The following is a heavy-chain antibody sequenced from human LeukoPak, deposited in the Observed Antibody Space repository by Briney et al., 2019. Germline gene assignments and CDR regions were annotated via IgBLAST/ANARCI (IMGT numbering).Heavy chain of an antibody. J-gene: IGHJ6*02. Sequence: GGSLRLSCAASGFTVSSNYMNWVRQAPGKVLEWVSVIYSGGSTYYADSVKGRFTISRDNSKNTLYLQMNSLRAEDTAVYYCARDDYDFWSGYYLYYYGMDVWGQGTTVTVSS. V-gene: IGHV3-53*01. D-gene: IGHD3-3*01. CDR1: GFTVSSNY. CDR3: ARDDYDFWSGYYLYYYGMDV. CDR2: IYSGGST.